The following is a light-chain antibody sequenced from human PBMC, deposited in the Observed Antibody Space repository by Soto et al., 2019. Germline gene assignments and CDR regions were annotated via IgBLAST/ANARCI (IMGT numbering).Light chain of an antibody. CDR1: QSICSY. V-gene: IGKV1-39*01. CDR2: AAS. J-gene: IGKJ4*01. Sequence: DIQMTQSPSSLSASVGDRVTITCRASQSICSYLNWYQQKPGKAPKLLIYAASSLQSGVPSRFSGSGSGTDFTLTISSLQPEDFATYYYQQSYSTLLTFGGGTKVEIK. CDR3: QQSYSTLLT.